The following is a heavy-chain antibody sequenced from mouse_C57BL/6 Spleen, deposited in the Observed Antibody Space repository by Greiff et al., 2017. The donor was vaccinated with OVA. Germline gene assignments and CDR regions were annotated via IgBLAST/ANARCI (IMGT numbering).Heavy chain of an antibody. D-gene: IGHD1-1*01. V-gene: IGHV2-3*01. J-gene: IGHJ3*01. CDR2: IWGDGST. CDR1: GFSLTSYG. Sequence: VKLVESGPGLVAPSQSLSITCTVSGFSLTSYGVSWVRQPPGKGLECLGVIWGDGSTNYHSALISRLSISKDNSKSQVFLKLNSLQTDDTATYYSALYGSAFAYWGQGTLVTVSA. CDR3: ALYGSAFAY.